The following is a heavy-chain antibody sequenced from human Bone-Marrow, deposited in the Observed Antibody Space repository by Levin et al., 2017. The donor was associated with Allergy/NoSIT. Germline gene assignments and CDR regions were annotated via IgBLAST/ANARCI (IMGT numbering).Heavy chain of an antibody. Sequence: GSLRLSCTASGFTFHTSAMTWVRQAPGRGLAWVSAISGSGDMTSYADSVKGRFTVFRDNSKNMLFLQMDSLRVEDTAVFYCAKGSSGWFQETDSWGQGTLVTVSS. CDR1: GFTFHTSA. CDR2: ISGSGDMT. CDR3: AKGSSGWFQETDS. D-gene: IGHD6-19*01. V-gene: IGHV3-23*01. J-gene: IGHJ4*02.